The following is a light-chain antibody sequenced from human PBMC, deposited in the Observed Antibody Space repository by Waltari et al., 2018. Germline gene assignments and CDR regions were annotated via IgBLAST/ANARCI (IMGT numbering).Light chain of an antibody. CDR3: QQYNNWLWT. V-gene: IGKV3-15*01. J-gene: IGKJ1*01. CDR1: QSVSSN. CDR2: GAS. Sequence: SCRASQSVSSNLAWYKQKPGQAPRLLIYGASTRATGIPARFSGSGSGTEFTLTISSLQSEDFAVYYCQQYNNWLWTFGQGTKVEIK.